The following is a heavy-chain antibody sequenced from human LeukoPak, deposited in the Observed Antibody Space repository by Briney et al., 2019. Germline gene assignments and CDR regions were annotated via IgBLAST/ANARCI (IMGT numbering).Heavy chain of an antibody. D-gene: IGHD1-14*01. Sequence: GGSLRLSCAASGFTFNIYEMNWVRQAPGKGLEWISYISADRNVIYYADSVKGRFIIPRDNAKNSLYLQMNSLRAEDTAVYYCAGSRYPEPQDLDYWGQGTLVSVSS. V-gene: IGHV3-48*03. CDR2: ISADRNVI. CDR1: GFTFNIYE. CDR3: AGSRYPEPQDLDY. J-gene: IGHJ4*02.